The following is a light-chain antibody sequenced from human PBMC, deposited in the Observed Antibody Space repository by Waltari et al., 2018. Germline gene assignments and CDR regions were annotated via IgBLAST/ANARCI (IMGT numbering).Light chain of an antibody. V-gene: IGKV1-16*01. CDR1: QGISSY. CDR3: QQYNSAPWT. Sequence: DIQMTQSPSSLSASVGDTVTITCRASQGISSYLAWYHQKPGKAPKPLIYYASNLETGVPLRFSGSGSGTEFTLSISSLQPEDFATYYCQQYNSAPWTFGQGTKVEIK. J-gene: IGKJ1*01. CDR2: YAS.